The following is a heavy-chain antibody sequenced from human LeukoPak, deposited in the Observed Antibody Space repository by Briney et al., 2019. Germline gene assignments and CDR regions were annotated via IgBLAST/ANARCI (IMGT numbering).Heavy chain of an antibody. V-gene: IGHV3-64*01. J-gene: IGHJ4*02. D-gene: IGHD3-22*01. Sequence: PGGSLRFSCAASGFTFCSSAMHWLRQAPGKGLEYVSAISSNGGSTYYANSVKGRFTISRDNSKNTLYLQMGSLRAEDMAVYYCARICPHYYDSSGLDYWGQGTLVTVSS. CDR2: ISSNGGST. CDR1: GFTFCSSA. CDR3: ARICPHYYDSSGLDY.